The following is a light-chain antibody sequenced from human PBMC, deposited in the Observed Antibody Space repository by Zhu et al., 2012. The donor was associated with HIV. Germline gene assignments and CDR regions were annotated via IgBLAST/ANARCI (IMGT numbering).Light chain of an antibody. CDR1: QSVSSSY. V-gene: IGKV3-20*01. CDR3: QLYGTSPPLT. J-gene: IGKJ4*01. CDR2: GAS. Sequence: EIVLTQSPGTLSLSPGETATLSCRASQSVSSSYLAWYQQKPGQAPRLLIYGASSRATGIPDRFSGSGSGTDFTLTISRLEPEDFVVYYCQLYGTSPPLTFGGGTKVEMK.